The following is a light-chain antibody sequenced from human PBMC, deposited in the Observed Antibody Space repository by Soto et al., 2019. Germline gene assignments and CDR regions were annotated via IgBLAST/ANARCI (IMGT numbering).Light chain of an antibody. V-gene: IGKV3-11*01. CDR3: QQRTSWPLLT. Sequence: DIVLTQSPATLSLSPGERASLSCRASQSVSNSLAWYQQKPGQPPRLLIYDASTRATGIPARFSGSGSGTDFTPTISSLEPEVFAVYYCQQRTSWPLLTFGGGTKVEIK. J-gene: IGKJ4*01. CDR1: QSVSNS. CDR2: DAS.